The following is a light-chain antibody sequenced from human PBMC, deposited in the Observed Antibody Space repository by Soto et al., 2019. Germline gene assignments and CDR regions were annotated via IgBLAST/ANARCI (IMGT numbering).Light chain of an antibody. CDR1: QDIRNY. CDR2: DAS. V-gene: IGKV1-13*02. Sequence: AIQVTQSPTSLSASVGDRVTITCRSSQDIRNYLGWYQQKPGKAPNLLIYDASTLERGVPSRFSGTGSGTEFTLTIDRLQPDDFATYYCQQYHTSSINFGQGTRLEIK. CDR3: QQYHTSSIN. J-gene: IGKJ5*01.